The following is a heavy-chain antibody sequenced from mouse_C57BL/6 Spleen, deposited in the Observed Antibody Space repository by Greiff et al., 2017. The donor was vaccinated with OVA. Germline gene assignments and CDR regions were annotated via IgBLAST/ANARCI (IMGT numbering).Heavy chain of an antibody. J-gene: IGHJ4*01. V-gene: IGHV1-50*01. CDR1: GYTFTSYW. CDR2: IDPSDSYT. CDR3: ARRNYGSSSNYYAMDY. D-gene: IGHD1-1*01. Sequence: QVQLQQPGAELVKPGASVKLSCKASGYTFTSYWMQWVKQRPGQGLEWIGEIDPSDSYTNYNQKFKGTATLTVDTSSSTAYLQLSSLTSEDSAVYYCARRNYGSSSNYYAMDYWGQGTSVTVSS.